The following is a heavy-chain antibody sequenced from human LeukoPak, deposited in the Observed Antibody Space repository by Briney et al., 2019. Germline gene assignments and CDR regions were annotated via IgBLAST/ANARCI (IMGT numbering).Heavy chain of an antibody. V-gene: IGHV3-48*01. CDR2: ISSSSSTI. Sequence: QAGGSLRLSCAASGFTFSSYSMNWVRQAPGKGLEWVSYISSSSSTIYYADSVKGRFTISRDNAKNSLYLQMNSLRAEDTAVYYCARPLLWFGDSYYYGMDVWGQGTTVIVSS. CDR1: GFTFSSYS. D-gene: IGHD3-10*01. J-gene: IGHJ6*02. CDR3: ARPLLWFGDSYYYGMDV.